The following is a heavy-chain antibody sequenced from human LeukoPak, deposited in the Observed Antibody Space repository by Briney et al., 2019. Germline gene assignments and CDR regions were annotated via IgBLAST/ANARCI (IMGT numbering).Heavy chain of an antibody. CDR2: IWYDGSNK. J-gene: IGHJ6*02. CDR3: ARQQLWSSYYYGMDV. V-gene: IGHV3-33*01. CDR1: GFTFSSYG. D-gene: IGHD5-18*01. Sequence: PGGSLRLSCAASGFTFSSYGMHWVRQAPGKGLEWVAVIWYDGSNKYYADSVKGRFTISRDNSKNTLYLQMNSLRAEDTAVYYCARQQLWSSYYYGMDVWGQGTTVTVSS.